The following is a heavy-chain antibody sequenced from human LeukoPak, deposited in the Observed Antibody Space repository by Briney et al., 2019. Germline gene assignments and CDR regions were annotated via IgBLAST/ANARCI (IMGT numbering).Heavy chain of an antibody. Sequence: PGGSLRLSCVAPGFTFSSYSMNWVRQAPGKGLEWVSSISSSSSFIYYADSVKGRFAISRDNAKNSLYLQMNSLRAEDTAVYYCASNYNWNDQGFDYWGQGTLVTVSS. D-gene: IGHD1-20*01. CDR2: ISSSSSFI. CDR1: GFTFSSYS. CDR3: ASNYNWNDQGFDY. V-gene: IGHV3-21*01. J-gene: IGHJ4*02.